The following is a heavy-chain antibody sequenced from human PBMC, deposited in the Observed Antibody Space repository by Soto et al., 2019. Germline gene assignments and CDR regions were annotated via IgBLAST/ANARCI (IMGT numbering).Heavy chain of an antibody. Sequence: GGSLRLSCAASGFTFSSYGMHWVRQAPGKGLEWVAVIWCDGSNKYYADSVKGRFTISRDNAKNSLYLQMNSLRAEDTAVYYCARVGGDCSGGSCYPDWGQGTLVTVSS. D-gene: IGHD2-15*01. J-gene: IGHJ4*02. CDR1: GFTFSSYG. V-gene: IGHV3-33*01. CDR2: IWCDGSNK. CDR3: ARVGGDCSGGSCYPD.